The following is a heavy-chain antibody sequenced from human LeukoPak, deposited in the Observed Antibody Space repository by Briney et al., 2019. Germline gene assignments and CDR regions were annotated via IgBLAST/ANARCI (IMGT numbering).Heavy chain of an antibody. CDR3: ARENSYGPFVYYYYYGMDV. Sequence: SETLSLTCTVSGGSISSYYWSWIRQPAGKGLGWIGRIYTSGSTNYNPSLKSRVTMSVDTSKNQFSLKLSSVTAADTAVYYCARENSYGPFVYYYYYGMDVWGQGTTVTVSS. CDR1: GGSISSYY. V-gene: IGHV4-4*07. D-gene: IGHD5-18*01. J-gene: IGHJ6*02. CDR2: IYTSGST.